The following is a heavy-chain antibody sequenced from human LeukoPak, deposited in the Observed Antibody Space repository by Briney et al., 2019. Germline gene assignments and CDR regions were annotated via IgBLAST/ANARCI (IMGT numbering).Heavy chain of an antibody. CDR2: IIPIFGTA. Sequence: GASVKVSCKASGGTFSSYAISWLRQAPGQGLEWMGGIIPIFGTANYAQKFQGRVTITADESTSTAYMELSSLRSEDTAVYYCARGGPNGYTYAVRYYNWFDPWRQGTLVTVSS. D-gene: IGHD5-24*01. V-gene: IGHV1-69*13. CDR1: GGTFSSYA. J-gene: IGHJ5*02. CDR3: ARGGPNGYTYAVRYYNWFDP.